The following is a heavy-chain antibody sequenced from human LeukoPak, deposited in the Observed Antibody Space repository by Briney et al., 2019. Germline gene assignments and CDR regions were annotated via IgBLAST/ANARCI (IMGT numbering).Heavy chain of an antibody. J-gene: IGHJ5*02. CDR2: IHPNSGGT. D-gene: IGHD2/OR15-2a*01. CDR3: ARGVETFYNWFDP. CDR1: GYTFTGYY. V-gene: IGHV1-2*02. Sequence: GASVKVSCKTSGYTFTGYYLHWVRQAPGQGLEWMGWIHPNSGGTTYAQKFQGRVTMTRDTSISTAYMELSSLRTDDTAVYYCARGVETFYNWFDPWGQGTLVIVSS.